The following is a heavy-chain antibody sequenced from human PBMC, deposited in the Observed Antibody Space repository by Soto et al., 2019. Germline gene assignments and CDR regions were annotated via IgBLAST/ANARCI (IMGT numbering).Heavy chain of an antibody. CDR1: GGTFSSYA. V-gene: IGHV1-69*01. CDR2: DIPIFGTA. J-gene: IGHJ6*04. CDR3: ARNLHPVVVLAANNYGMDV. D-gene: IGHD2-15*01. Sequence: QVQLVQSGAEVKKPGSSVKVSCKASGGTFSSYAISWVRQAPGQGLEWMGGDIPIFGTANYAQKFQGRVTFTADESTSTANNQMSSLRPEDTAVYYCARNLHPVVVLAANNYGMDVMVKATTLTVSS.